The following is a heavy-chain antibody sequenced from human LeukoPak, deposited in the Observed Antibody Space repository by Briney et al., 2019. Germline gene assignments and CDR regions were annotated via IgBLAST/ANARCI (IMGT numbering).Heavy chain of an antibody. J-gene: IGHJ4*02. D-gene: IGHD2-15*01. CDR3: ACTSEYCSGATCYWSDF. V-gene: IGHV4-38-2*01. CDR1: GFTFSDYS. Sequence: GSLRLSCAASGFTFSDYSMNWIRQPPGKGLEWIASMYYSGSAYHNPSLKSRLTISIDTSKNQFSLKLSSVTAADTAVYYCACTSEYCSGATCYWSDFWGQGTLVTVSS. CDR2: MYYSGSA.